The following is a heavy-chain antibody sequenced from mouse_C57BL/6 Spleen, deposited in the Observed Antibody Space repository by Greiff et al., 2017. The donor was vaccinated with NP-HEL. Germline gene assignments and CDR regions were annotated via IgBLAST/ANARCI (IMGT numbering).Heavy chain of an antibody. J-gene: IGHJ4*01. D-gene: IGHD1-3*01. V-gene: IGHV1-64*01. Sequence: QVQLQQPGAELVKPGASVKLSCKASGYTFTSYWMHWVKQRPGQGLEWIGMIHPNSGSTNYNEKFKSKATLTVDKSSSTAYMQLSSLTSEDSAVYYCARRGDNYEDYYAMDYWGQGTSVTVSS. CDR2: IHPNSGST. CDR3: ARRGDNYEDYYAMDY. CDR1: GYTFTSYW.